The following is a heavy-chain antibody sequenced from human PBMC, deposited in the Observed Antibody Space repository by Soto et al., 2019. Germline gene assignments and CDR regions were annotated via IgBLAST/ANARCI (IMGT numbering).Heavy chain of an antibody. Sequence: PSETLSLTCTVSGGSISNYYWSWIRQPPGKGLEWIGYIYYTETTSYNPSLKSRVTISVDTSKSQFSLKLSSVTAADTALYYCAGGYGSGSYSASYVHWGQGTLVPVSS. V-gene: IGHV4-59*01. CDR3: AGGYGSGSYSASYVH. D-gene: IGHD3-10*01. J-gene: IGHJ4*02. CDR1: GGSISNYY. CDR2: IYYTETT.